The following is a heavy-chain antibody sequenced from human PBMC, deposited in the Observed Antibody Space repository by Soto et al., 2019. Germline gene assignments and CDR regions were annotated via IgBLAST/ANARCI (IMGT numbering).Heavy chain of an antibody. J-gene: IGHJ4*02. CDR2: IYYSGST. V-gene: IGHV4-31*03. Sequence: QVQLQESGPGLVKPSQTLSLTCTVSGGSISSGGYYWSWIRQHPGKGLEWIGYIYYSGSTYYNPCLKSRVTISVDTSKNQFSLKVSSVTAADTAVYYCARGAGSGYWSDYWGQGTLVTVSS. CDR3: ARGAGSGYWSDY. D-gene: IGHD3-22*01. CDR1: GGSISSGGYY.